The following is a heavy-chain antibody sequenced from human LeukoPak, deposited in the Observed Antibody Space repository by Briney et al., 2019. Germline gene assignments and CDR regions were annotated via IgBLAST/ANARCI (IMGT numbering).Heavy chain of an antibody. J-gene: IGHJ4*02. CDR2: IYYSGST. CDR3: AREEVYSSSSKFDY. V-gene: IGHV4-39*07. D-gene: IGHD6-6*01. CDR1: GGSISSSSYY. Sequence: TSETLSLTCTVSGGSISSSSYYWGWIRQPPGKGLEWIGSIYYSGSTYYNPSLKSRVTISVDTSQNQFSLKLSSVTAADTAVHYCAREEVYSSSSKFDYWGQGTLVTVSS.